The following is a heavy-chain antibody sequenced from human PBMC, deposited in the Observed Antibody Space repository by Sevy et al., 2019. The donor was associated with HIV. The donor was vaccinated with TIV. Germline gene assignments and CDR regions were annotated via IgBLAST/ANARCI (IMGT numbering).Heavy chain of an antibody. CDR1: GFTVSSNY. D-gene: IGHD6-19*01. V-gene: IGHV3-53*01. Sequence: GGSLRLSCAASGFTVSSNYMSWVRQAPGKGLEWVSVISSGGSTYYADSVKGRFTISRDNSKNTLYLQMNSLRAEDTAVYYCARSSSGWYEYTFDYWGQGTLVTVSS. J-gene: IGHJ4*02. CDR2: ISSGGST. CDR3: ARSSSGWYEYTFDY.